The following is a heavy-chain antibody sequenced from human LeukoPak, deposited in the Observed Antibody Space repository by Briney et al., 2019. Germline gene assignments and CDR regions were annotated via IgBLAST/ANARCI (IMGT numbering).Heavy chain of an antibody. CDR3: ARTNAFDI. Sequence: SETLSLTCSVSGGSISGNYWSWIRQPPGKGLEWIGYIYYSGKTDYNPSLKSRVTISLDTSKNQFSLKLSSVTAADTAVYYCARTNAFDIWGQGTMVTVSS. V-gene: IGHV4-59*01. CDR1: GGSISGNY. CDR2: IYYSGKT. J-gene: IGHJ3*02.